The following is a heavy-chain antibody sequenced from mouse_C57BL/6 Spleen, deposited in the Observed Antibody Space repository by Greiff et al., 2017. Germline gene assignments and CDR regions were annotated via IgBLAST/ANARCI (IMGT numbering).Heavy chain of an antibody. J-gene: IGHJ3*01. D-gene: IGHD4-1*01. CDR3: ASEANWSGFAY. CDR1: GFTFSDYG. CDR2: ISSGSSTI. Sequence: EVKVVESGGGLVKPGGSLKLSCAASGFTFSDYGMHWVRQAPEKGLEWVAYISSGSSTIYYADTVQGRFTISSDNAKNTLFLQMTSLRSADTAMDYCASEANWSGFAYWGQGTLVTVSA. V-gene: IGHV5-17*01.